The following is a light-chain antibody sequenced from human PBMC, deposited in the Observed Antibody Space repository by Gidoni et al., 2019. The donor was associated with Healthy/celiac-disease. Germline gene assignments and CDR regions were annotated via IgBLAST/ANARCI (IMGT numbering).Light chain of an antibody. J-gene: IGKJ4*01. CDR1: QSVSSY. V-gene: IGKV3-11*01. CDR2: DAS. CDR3: QQRSNWPLT. Sequence: EIVLTPSPATLSLSPGERATLSCRSSQSVSSYLAWYQQKPGQAPRLLIYDASKRANGIPARFSGSGSGTDFTLTISSLEPEDFAVYYCQQRSNWPLTFGGGTKVEIK.